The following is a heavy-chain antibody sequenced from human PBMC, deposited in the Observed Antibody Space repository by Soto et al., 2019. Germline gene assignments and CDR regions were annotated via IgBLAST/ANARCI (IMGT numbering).Heavy chain of an antibody. J-gene: IGHJ4*02. V-gene: IGHV3-7*01. CDR1: GLTFSTSW. CDR2: INQDGSEK. Sequence: GGSLRLSCAASGLTFSTSWMDWVRQTPGKGLEWVANINQDGSEKNYVDSVKGRFTISRDNAKNSLFLQMSSLTAEDSGLYYCTRYLDFWGQGTLVTVSS. CDR3: TRYLDF.